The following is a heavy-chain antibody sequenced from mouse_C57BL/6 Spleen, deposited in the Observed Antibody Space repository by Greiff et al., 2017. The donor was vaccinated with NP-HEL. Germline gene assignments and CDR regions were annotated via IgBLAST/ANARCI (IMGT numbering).Heavy chain of an antibody. CDR1: GYTFTSYW. Sequence: QVQLQQPGAELVMPGASVKLSCKASGYTFTSYWMHWVKQRPGQGLEWIGEIDPSDSYTNYNQKFKGKSTLTVDKSSSTAYMQLSSLTSEDSAVYYCARGHYYGSSWGYFDVWGTGTTVTVSS. CDR2: IDPSDSYT. V-gene: IGHV1-69*01. CDR3: ARGHYYGSSWGYFDV. J-gene: IGHJ1*03. D-gene: IGHD1-1*01.